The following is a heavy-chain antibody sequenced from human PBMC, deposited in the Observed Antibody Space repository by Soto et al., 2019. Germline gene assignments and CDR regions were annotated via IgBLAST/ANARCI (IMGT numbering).Heavy chain of an antibody. Sequence: GGSLRLSCAASGFKFRNYAIHWVRQAPGKGLEWLAVIWFDGSKKYYADSVKGRFTISRDNSKNTVYLDMNSLTADDSGVFYCARAHTMMILDRFDPWGHGTLVTVSS. CDR3: ARAHTMMILDRFDP. J-gene: IGHJ5*02. CDR2: IWFDGSKK. V-gene: IGHV3-33*01. CDR1: GFKFRNYA. D-gene: IGHD3-22*01.